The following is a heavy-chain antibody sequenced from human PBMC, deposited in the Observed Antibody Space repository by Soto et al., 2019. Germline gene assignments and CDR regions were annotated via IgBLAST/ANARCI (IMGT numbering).Heavy chain of an antibody. CDR3: ARGQVVAAQH. CDR1: GGSISSGGYS. CDR2: IYHSGST. V-gene: IGHV4-30-2*01. Sequence: SETLSLTCAVSGGSISSGGYSCSWIRQPPGKGLEWIGYIYHSGSTYYNPSLKSRVTISVDRSKNQFSLKLSSVTAADTAVYYCARGQVVAAQHWGQGTLVT. D-gene: IGHD2-15*01. J-gene: IGHJ4*02.